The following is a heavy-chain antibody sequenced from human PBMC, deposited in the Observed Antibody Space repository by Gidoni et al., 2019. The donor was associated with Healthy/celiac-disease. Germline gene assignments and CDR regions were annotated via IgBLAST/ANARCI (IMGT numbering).Heavy chain of an antibody. CDR1: GFTFSSYG. CDR2: ISYDGSNK. D-gene: IGHD4-17*01. V-gene: IGHV3-30*18. J-gene: IGHJ6*02. CDR3: AKAGTVSTYYYYGMDV. Sequence: QVQLVESGGGVVQPGRSLRLSCAASGFTFSSYGMHWVRQAPGKGLEWVAVISYDGSNKYYADSGKGRFTISRDNSKNTLYLQMNSLRAEDTAVYYCAKAGTVSTYYYYGMDVWGQGTTVTVSS.